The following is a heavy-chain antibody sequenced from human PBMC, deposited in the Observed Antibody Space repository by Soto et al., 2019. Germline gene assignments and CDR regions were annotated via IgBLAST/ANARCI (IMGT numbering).Heavy chain of an antibody. CDR3: ARVEQWLVDYYYYYMDV. Sequence: SETLSLTCTVSGGSISSGGYYWSWIRQHPGKGLEWIGYIYYSGSTYYNPSLKSRVTISVDTSKNQFSLKLSSVTAADTAVYYCARVEQWLVDYYYYYMDVWGKGTTVTVSS. CDR1: GGSISSGGYY. D-gene: IGHD6-19*01. J-gene: IGHJ6*03. V-gene: IGHV4-31*03. CDR2: IYYSGST.